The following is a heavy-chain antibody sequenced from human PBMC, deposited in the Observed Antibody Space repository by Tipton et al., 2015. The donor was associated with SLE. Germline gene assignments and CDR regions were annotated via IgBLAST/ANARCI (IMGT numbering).Heavy chain of an antibody. D-gene: IGHD6-25*01. V-gene: IGHV3-7*01. Sequence: SLRLSCAASPVTFTTYWMHWVRQAPGKGLEWVANINQDGSVKYYVDSVKGRFTISRDNTENSLYLQMNSLRTEDTALYYCVSAIATAASSRGQGTLVTVSS. J-gene: IGHJ4*02. CDR3: VSAIATAASS. CDR2: INQDGSVK. CDR1: PVTFTTYW.